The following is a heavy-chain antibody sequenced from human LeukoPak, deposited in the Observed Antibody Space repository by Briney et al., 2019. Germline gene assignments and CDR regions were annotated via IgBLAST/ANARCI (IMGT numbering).Heavy chain of an antibody. CDR3: ARYFDS. V-gene: IGHV3-48*02. CDR2: ISSSSSTI. J-gene: IGHJ4*02. Sequence: GGSLRLSCGVSGFTFSSSSMNWVRQAPGEGLDWVSYISSSSSTIYYADSVKGRFTISRDYAKNSLYLKMNSLRDEDTAVYYCARYFDSWGQGTLVTVSS. CDR1: GFTFSSSS.